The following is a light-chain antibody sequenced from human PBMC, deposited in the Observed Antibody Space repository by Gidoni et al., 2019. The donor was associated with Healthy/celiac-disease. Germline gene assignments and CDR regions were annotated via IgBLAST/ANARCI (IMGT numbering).Light chain of an antibody. CDR2: GAS. CDR1: QSVSSSY. J-gene: IGKJ2*01. Sequence: EIVLTHSPGTLSLSPGERATLSCRASQSVSSSYLAWYQQKPGQAPRILIYGASSRATGIPDRFSGSGSGTDFTLTISRLEPEDFAVYYCQQYGSSPYTFGQGTKLEIK. CDR3: QQYGSSPYT. V-gene: IGKV3-20*01.